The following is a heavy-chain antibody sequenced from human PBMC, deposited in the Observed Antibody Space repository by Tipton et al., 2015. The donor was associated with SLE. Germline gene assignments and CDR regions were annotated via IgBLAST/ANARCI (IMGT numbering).Heavy chain of an antibody. CDR3: ARGQNYGYYYYMDV. Sequence: TLSLTCTVYGDPITDNFWSWIRQPAGKGLEWIGRIDPSGPTNYNPSLNSRVALSLDTSENQCSLRLSSVTVADTAVYYCARGQNYGYYYYMDVWGRGTTVTVSS. D-gene: IGHD1-7*01. CDR1: GDPITDNF. V-gene: IGHV4-4*07. CDR2: IDPSGPT. J-gene: IGHJ6*03.